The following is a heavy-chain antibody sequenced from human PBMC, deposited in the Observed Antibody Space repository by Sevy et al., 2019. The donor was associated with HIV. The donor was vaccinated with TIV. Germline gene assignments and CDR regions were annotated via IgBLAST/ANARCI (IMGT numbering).Heavy chain of an antibody. D-gene: IGHD3-16*01. CDR1: GYSISSGYY. J-gene: IGHJ3*02. V-gene: IGHV4-38-2*01. Sequence: SETLSLTCAVSGYSISSGYYWGWIRQPPGKGLEWIGSIYHSGSTYYNPSLKSRVTISVDTSKNQFSLKLSSVTAADTAVYYCARAVMITLGGRRCGAFDIWGQGTMVTVSS. CDR2: IYHSGST. CDR3: ARAVMITLGGRRCGAFDI.